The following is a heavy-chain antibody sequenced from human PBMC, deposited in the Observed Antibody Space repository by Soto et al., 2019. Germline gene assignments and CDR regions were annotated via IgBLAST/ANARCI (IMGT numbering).Heavy chain of an antibody. J-gene: IGHJ4*02. D-gene: IGHD3-16*01. V-gene: IGHV1-18*01. Sequence: QVQLVQSGAEVKKPGASVKVSCKASGYTFTSYGISWVRQAPGQGLEWMGWISAYKGNTNHAQKLQGRVNKTKDKSASKAYMELRSLRSDDTAVYYCARAADNLLGDMFDYWGQGTLVTVS. CDR3: ARAADNLLGDMFDY. CDR1: GYTFTSYG. CDR2: ISAYKGNT.